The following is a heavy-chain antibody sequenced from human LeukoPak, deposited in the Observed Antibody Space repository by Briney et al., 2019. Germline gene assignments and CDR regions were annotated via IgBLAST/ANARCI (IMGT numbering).Heavy chain of an antibody. V-gene: IGHV1-18*04. Sequence: ASVKVSRKASGYTFTGYYMHWVRQAPGQGLEWMGWISAYNGNTNYAQKLQGRVTMTTDTSTSTAYMELRSLRSDDTAVYYCARGDYDFWSGTAYYFDYWGQGTLVTVSS. CDR2: ISAYNGNT. J-gene: IGHJ4*02. D-gene: IGHD3-3*01. CDR3: ARGDYDFWSGTAYYFDY. CDR1: GYTFTGYY.